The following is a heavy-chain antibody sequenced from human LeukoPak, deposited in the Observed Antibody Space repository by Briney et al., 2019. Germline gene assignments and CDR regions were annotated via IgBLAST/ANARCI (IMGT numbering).Heavy chain of an antibody. J-gene: IGHJ6*03. D-gene: IGHD1-26*01. CDR1: GFTFSSYS. Sequence: GGSLRLSCAASGFTFSSYSMNWVRRAPGKGLEWVAFIRYDGSNKYYADSVKGRFTISRDNSKNTLYLQMNSLRAEDTAVYYCAKDPVVGATLGYYYYYMDVWGKGTTVTVSS. V-gene: IGHV3-30*02. CDR2: IRYDGSNK. CDR3: AKDPVVGATLGYYYYYMDV.